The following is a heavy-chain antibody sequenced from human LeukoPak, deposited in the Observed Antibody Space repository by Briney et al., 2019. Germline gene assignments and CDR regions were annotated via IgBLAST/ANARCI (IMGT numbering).Heavy chain of an antibody. CDR2: IYTSGST. CDR3: ATAPSSYGSPYMDV. D-gene: IGHD1-26*01. J-gene: IGHJ6*03. V-gene: IGHV4-4*07. CDR1: GGTISSYY. Sequence: SETLSLTCTVSGGTISSYYWSWIRQPAGKGLEWIGRIYTSGSTNYNPSLKSRVTMSVDTSKNQFSLKLSSVTAADTAVYYCATAPSSYGSPYMDVWGKGTTVTVSS.